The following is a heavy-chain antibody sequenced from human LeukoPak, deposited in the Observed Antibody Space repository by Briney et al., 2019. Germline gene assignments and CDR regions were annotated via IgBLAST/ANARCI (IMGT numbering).Heavy chain of an antibody. CDR2: IYYSGST. CDR3: ARGVSGWYQVVAFDI. D-gene: IGHD6-19*01. V-gene: IGHV4-59*01. CDR1: GGSISSYY. J-gene: IGHJ3*02. Sequence: PSETLSLTCTVPGGSISSYYWSWIRQPPGKGLEWIGYIYYSGSTNYNPSLKSRVTISVDTSEHQFSLKLSSVTAADTAVYYCARGVSGWYQVVAFDIWGQGTMVTVSS.